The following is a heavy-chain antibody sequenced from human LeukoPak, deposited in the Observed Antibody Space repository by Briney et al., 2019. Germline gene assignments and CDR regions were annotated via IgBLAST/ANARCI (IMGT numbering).Heavy chain of an antibody. D-gene: IGHD2-8*01. CDR3: ARARRYCTNGVCYTWGNWFDP. V-gene: IGHV4-34*01. Sequence: SETLSLTCAVYGGSFSGYYWSWMRQPPGKGLEWIGEINHSGSTNYNPSLKSRVTISVDTSKNQFSLKLSSVTAADTAVYYCARARRYCTNGVCYTWGNWFDPWGQGTLVTVSS. J-gene: IGHJ5*02. CDR2: INHSGST. CDR1: GGSFSGYY.